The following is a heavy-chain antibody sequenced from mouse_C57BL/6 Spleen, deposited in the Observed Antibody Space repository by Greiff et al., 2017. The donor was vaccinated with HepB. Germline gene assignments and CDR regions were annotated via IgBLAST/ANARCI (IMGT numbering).Heavy chain of an antibody. CDR3: TGNGTTIVAPGYFDY. D-gene: IGHD1-1*01. J-gene: IGHJ2*01. Sequence: QVQLQQSGAELVRPGASVTLSCKASGYTFTDYEMHWVKQTPVHGLEWIGAIDPETGGTAYNQKFKGKAILTADKSSSTAYMRQRSLTSEDSAVYYCTGNGTTIVAPGYFDYWGQGTTLTVSS. CDR1: GYTFTDYE. CDR2: IDPETGGT. V-gene: IGHV1-15*01.